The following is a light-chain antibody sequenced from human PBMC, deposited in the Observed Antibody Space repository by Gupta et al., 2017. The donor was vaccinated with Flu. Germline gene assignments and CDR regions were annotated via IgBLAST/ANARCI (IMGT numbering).Light chain of an antibody. CDR1: QLINNY. CDR3: QQTYNTPQT. CDR2: KAS. Sequence: DIPMTQPRSYPSASVWDRVAITCRTSQLINNYLNWYQQKPGKAPKLLIYKASTLQSGVPSRFSGSGSGTAFTLTITGLQPDEFATYYCQQTYNTPQTFGQGTRVDIK. J-gene: IGKJ1*01. V-gene: IGKV1-39*01.